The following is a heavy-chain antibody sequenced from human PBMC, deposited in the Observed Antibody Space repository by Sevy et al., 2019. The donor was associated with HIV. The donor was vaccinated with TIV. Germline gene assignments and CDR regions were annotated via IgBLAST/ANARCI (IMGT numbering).Heavy chain of an antibody. Sequence: GGSLRLSCIASGFNFNDYAMHWVRQVPGKGPEWVSGINWFGTIIGYGDSVKGRFTISRDNTRKSVYLEMNSLSPEDTALYYCAKDLSPEGTLNIYCYGMDFWGQGTTVTVSS. CDR3: AKDLSPEGTLNIYCYGMDF. CDR1: GFNFNDYA. V-gene: IGHV3-9*01. CDR2: INWFGTII. J-gene: IGHJ6*02. D-gene: IGHD3-10*01.